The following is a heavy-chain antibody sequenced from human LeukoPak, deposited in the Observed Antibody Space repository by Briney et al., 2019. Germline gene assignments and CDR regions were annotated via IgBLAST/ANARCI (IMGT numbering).Heavy chain of an antibody. CDR1: GFTFRNYA. CDR3: AKGPLRGTAAAIDY. J-gene: IGHJ4*02. Sequence: GGSLRLSCAASGFTFRNYAMTWVRQAPGKGLDWVALIGARDGRTYYADPVKGRFTISRDNSKNTLWLQMDSLRTEDTAVYYCAKGPLRGTAAAIDYWGQGTLVTVSS. D-gene: IGHD2-2*01. V-gene: IGHV3-23*01. CDR2: IGARDGRT.